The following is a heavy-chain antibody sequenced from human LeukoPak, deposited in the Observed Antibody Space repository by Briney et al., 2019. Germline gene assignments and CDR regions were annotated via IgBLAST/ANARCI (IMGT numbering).Heavy chain of an antibody. D-gene: IGHD1-26*01. V-gene: IGHV4-59*01. Sequence: SETLSLTCTVSGGSISSYYWSWIRQPPGKGLEWIGYIYYSGSTNYNPSPKSRVTISVDTSKNQFSLKLSSVTAADTAVYYCARDRDSGSFEFDYWGQGTLVTVSS. CDR1: GGSISSYY. CDR3: ARDRDSGSFEFDY. J-gene: IGHJ4*02. CDR2: IYYSGST.